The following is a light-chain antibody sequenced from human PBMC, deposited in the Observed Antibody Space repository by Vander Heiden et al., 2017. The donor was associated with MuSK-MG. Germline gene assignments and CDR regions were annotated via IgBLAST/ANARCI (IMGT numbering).Light chain of an antibody. J-gene: IGKJ1*01. CDR1: QRVGSD. CDR2: DAS. V-gene: IGKV3-11*01. CDR3: QRRTTWRSR. Sequence: EVVLTQSPATLSLSPGTRSTLSCMASQRVGSDLAWYQQKPGQAPRLLIYDASNRATGIPARFSGSGSGTDFTRTMRSLEPEDFAVYYCQRRTTWRSRFGQWTKVEI.